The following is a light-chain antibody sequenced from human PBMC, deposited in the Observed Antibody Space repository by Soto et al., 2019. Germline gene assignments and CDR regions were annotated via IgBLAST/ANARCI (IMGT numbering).Light chain of an antibody. CDR2: LTF. Sequence: DIVMTQSPLSLPVTPGEPASISCRSSQSLLHSDGYTYMDWYLQKPGQSPQVLIYLTFNRASGVPDRFSGSGSGTDFTLKISRVEVEDAGVYYCMQALQTPYTFGQGTKLEIK. J-gene: IGKJ2*01. CDR1: QSLLHSDGYTY. CDR3: MQALQTPYT. V-gene: IGKV2-28*01.